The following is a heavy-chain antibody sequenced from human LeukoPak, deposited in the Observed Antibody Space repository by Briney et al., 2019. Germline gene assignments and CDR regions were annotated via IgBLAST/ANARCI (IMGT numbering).Heavy chain of an antibody. D-gene: IGHD3-22*01. J-gene: IGHJ4*02. V-gene: IGHV3-30*04. CDR2: IFYDGSIK. CDR1: GFTFNTYA. Sequence: GGSLRLSCAASGFTFNTYAMHWVRQAPGKGLEWVAVIFYDGSIKYYADSVKGRFTISRDNFKSALYLQLNSLRAEDTAVYFCARDPRGPTGYDSSGRDTFDYWGQGTLVTVSS. CDR3: ARDPRGPTGYDSSGRDTFDY.